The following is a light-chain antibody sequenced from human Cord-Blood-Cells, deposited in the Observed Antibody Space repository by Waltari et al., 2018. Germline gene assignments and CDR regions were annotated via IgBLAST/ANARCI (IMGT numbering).Light chain of an antibody. CDR1: SSDVGGYNY. CDR3: SSYTSSSTLV. J-gene: IGLJ2*01. CDR2: DVS. Sequence: QSALTQPASVSGSPGQSITISCTGTSSDVGGYNYSSWYQQHPGKAPKLMIYDVSNRPSGFSNRFSGSKSGNTASLTISGLQAEDEADYYCSSYTSSSTLVFGGGTKLTVL. V-gene: IGLV2-14*01.